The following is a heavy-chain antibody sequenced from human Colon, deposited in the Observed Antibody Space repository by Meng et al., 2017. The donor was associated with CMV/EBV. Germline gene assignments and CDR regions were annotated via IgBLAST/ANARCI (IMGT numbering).Heavy chain of an antibody. CDR1: GYSFTSYW. J-gene: IGHJ6*02. D-gene: IGHD3-10*01. V-gene: IGHV5-51*01. CDR2: IYPGDSDT. Sequence: GESLKISCKGSGYSFTSYWIGWVRQMPGKGLEWMGIIYPGDSDTRYSPSFQGQVTISADKSIRTAYLQWSSLKASDTAMYYCARLSHYYGSGSYYKDHYYGMDVWGQGTTVTVSS. CDR3: ARLSHYYGSGSYYKDHYYGMDV.